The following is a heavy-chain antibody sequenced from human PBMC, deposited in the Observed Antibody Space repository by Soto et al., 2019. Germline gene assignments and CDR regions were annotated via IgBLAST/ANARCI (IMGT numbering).Heavy chain of an antibody. CDR3: ARHGAAIWLGY. D-gene: IGHD6-19*01. J-gene: IGHJ4*02. CDR1: GYTFSGHW. CDR2: IDPSDSYI. Sequence: GEPLKISCNTSGYTFSGHWISWVRQVPGKGLQWMGNIDPSDSYINYNPAFRGHVTFSVDKSSSTAYLHWRSLGPSDTAIYYCARHGAAIWLGYWGQGTLVTVSS. V-gene: IGHV5-10-1*01.